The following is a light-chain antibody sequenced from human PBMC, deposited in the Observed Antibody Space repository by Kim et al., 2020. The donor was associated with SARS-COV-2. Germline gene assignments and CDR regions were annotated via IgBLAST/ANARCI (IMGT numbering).Light chain of an antibody. Sequence: QPVLTQSPSASASLGASVKLTCTLSSGHSSYTIAWHQQQPEKGPRFLMKVNIDGRHTKGDGIPDRFSGSSSGAERYLTISSLQSEDEADYYCQTWGPGTVVVFGGGTKLTVL. J-gene: IGLJ2*01. CDR3: QTWGPGTVVV. CDR2: VNIDGRH. V-gene: IGLV4-69*01. CDR1: SGHSSYT.